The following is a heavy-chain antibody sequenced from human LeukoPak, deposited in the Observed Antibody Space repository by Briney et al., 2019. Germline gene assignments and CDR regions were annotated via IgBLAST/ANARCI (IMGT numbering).Heavy chain of an antibody. CDR3: ARLGRYYYDSSGYYYADY. V-gene: IGHV5-51*03. Sequence: TGESLTLSCKGSGYSSTSYWIGWVRQMPGKGLEWMGIIYPGDSDTIYSPSFQGQVTISADKSISTAYLQWSSLKASDTAMYYCARLGRYYYDSSGYYYADYWGQGTLVTVSS. CDR2: IYPGDSDT. J-gene: IGHJ4*02. CDR1: GYSSTSYW. D-gene: IGHD3-22*01.